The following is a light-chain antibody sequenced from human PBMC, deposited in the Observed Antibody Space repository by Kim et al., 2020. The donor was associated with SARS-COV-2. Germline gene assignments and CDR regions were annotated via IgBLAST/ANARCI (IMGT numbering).Light chain of an antibody. CDR2: DAS. J-gene: IGKJ1*01. V-gene: IGKV3-11*01. Sequence: LSPGQRATLSCRASHNIRNELAWYQHKPGQAPRLLISDASNRATGIPARFSGSGSGTDFTLTVSSLEPEDSAVYYCQQRNRWPRTFGQGTKVDIK. CDR1: HNIRNE. CDR3: QQRNRWPRT.